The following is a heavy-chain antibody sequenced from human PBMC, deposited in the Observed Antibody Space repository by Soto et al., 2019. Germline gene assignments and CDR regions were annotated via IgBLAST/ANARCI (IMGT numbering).Heavy chain of an antibody. CDR3: ARSMTVTYYYDSSGYFSAFDI. D-gene: IGHD3-22*01. V-gene: IGHV3-21*01. CDR1: GFTFSSYS. Sequence: GGSLRLSCAASGFTFSSYSMNWVRQAPGKGLEWVSSISSSSSYIYYADSVKGRFTISRDNAKNSLYLQMNSLRAEDTAVYYCARSMTVTYYYDSSGYFSAFDIWGQGTMVTVSS. J-gene: IGHJ3*02. CDR2: ISSSSSYI.